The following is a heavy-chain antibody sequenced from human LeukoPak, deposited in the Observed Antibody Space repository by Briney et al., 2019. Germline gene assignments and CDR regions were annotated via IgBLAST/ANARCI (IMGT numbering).Heavy chain of an antibody. V-gene: IGHV3-30-3*01. D-gene: IGHD4-17*01. CDR1: GFTFSSYA. CDR2: ISYDGSNK. Sequence: PGGSLRLSCAASGFTFSSYAMHWVRQAPGKGLEWVAVISYDGSNKYYADSVKGRFTISRDNSKNTLYLQMNSLRAEDTAVYYCARVYGDYARVLYYYYGMDVWGQGTTVTVSS. CDR3: ARVYGDYARVLYYYYGMDV. J-gene: IGHJ6*02.